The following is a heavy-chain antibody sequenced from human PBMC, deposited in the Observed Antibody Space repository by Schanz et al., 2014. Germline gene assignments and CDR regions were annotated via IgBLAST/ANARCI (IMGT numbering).Heavy chain of an antibody. J-gene: IGHJ4*02. Sequence: DVQLLESGGGLVQPGGSLRLSCAASGFTFNSYAMTWVRQAPGKGLDWVSSIIHSGGSKYYADSVKGRFTISRDNSKNTLYLQKISLRADDTAVYFCARAHGNNWYGKGLDYWGQGTQVTVSS. D-gene: IGHD1-1*01. CDR3: ARAHGNNWYGKGLDY. CDR1: GFTFNSYA. CDR2: IIHSGGSK. V-gene: IGHV3-23*01.